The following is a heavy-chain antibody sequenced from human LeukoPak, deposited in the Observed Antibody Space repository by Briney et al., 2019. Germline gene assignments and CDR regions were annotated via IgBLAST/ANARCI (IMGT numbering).Heavy chain of an antibody. Sequence: GGSLRLSCAASGFTFSSYWMTWVRQAPGKGLEWVANIKQDGSEKYYVDSVKGRFTISRDNAKNSLYLQVNSLRAEDTAVYYCARERGYSSVIYPCDYWGQGTLVTVSS. V-gene: IGHV3-7*01. CDR3: ARERGYSSVIYPCDY. J-gene: IGHJ4*02. CDR1: GFTFSSYW. D-gene: IGHD5-18*01. CDR2: IKQDGSEK.